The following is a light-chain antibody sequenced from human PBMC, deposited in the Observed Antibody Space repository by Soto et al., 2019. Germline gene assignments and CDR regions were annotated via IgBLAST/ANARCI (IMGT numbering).Light chain of an antibody. CDR2: SAS. J-gene: IGKJ1*01. CDR3: KHYDRALWT. Sequence: EIVLTQSPDTLPLSPGERAALSCRASQSVSSDYLAWYQQKPGQAPRLLIYSASSRATGIPDRFSGSGSGTDFTLSISRLAPDDFAVYYCKHYDRALWTFGQGTKVDIK. CDR1: QSVSSDY. V-gene: IGKV3-20*01.